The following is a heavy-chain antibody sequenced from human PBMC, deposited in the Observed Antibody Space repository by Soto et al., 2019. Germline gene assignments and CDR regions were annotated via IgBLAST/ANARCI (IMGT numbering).Heavy chain of an antibody. CDR2: IIPILGIA. D-gene: IGHD3-3*01. J-gene: IGHJ4*02. CDR1: GGTFSSYT. V-gene: IGHV1-69*02. CDR3: ARAGYDFWSGYPPDF. Sequence: QVQLVQSGAEVKKPGSSVKVSCKASGGTFSSYTISWVRQAPGQGLEWMGRIIPILGIANYAQKLQGRVSSTAEKSTSTAHMELSSLRSGDTAVYYCARAGYDFWSGYPPDFWGQGTLVTVSS.